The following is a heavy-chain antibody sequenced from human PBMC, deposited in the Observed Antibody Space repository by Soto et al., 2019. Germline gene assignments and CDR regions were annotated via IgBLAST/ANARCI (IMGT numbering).Heavy chain of an antibody. D-gene: IGHD3-10*01. CDR1: GGTFSSYT. CDR3: ARERPTMVRGVITDNWFDP. V-gene: IGHV1-69*04. Sequence: GASVKVSCKASGGTFSSYTISWVRQAPGQGLEWMGRIIPILGIANYAQKFQGRVTITADKSTSTAYMELSSLRSEDTAVYYCARERPTMVRGVITDNWFDPWGQGTLVTVSS. J-gene: IGHJ5*02. CDR2: IIPILGIA.